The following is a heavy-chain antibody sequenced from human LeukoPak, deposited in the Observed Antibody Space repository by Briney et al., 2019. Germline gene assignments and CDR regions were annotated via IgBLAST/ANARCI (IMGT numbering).Heavy chain of an antibody. D-gene: IGHD3-10*02. CDR3: AELGITMIGGV. V-gene: IGHV3-48*03. J-gene: IGHJ6*04. CDR2: ISSSGSTI. CDR1: GFTFSSYE. Sequence: PGGSLRLSCAASGFTFSSYEMNWVRQAPGRGLEWVSYISSSGSTIYYADSVKGRFTISRDNAKNSLYLQMNSLRAEDTAVYYCAELGITMIGGVWGKGTTVTITP.